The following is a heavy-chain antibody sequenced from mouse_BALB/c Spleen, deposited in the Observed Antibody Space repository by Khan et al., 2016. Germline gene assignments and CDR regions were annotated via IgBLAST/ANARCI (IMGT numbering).Heavy chain of an antibody. J-gene: IGHJ3*01. D-gene: IGHD1-1*01. CDR2: INYSGGT. CDR1: SYSITSDYA. CDR3: ARDYYGSSFFDY. Sequence: EVQLQESGPGLVKPSQSLSLTCTVTSYSITSDYAWNWIRQFPGDKLEWMAYINYSGGTSYNPSLKSRISITRDTSKNQFFLQLNSVTAEDTATYYCARDYYGSSFFDYWGQGTLVTVSA. V-gene: IGHV3-2*02.